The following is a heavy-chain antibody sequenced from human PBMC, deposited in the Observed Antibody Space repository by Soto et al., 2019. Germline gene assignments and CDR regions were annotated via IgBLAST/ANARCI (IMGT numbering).Heavy chain of an antibody. D-gene: IGHD6-25*01. V-gene: IGHV4-39*01. Sequence: SETLSLTCTVSGTSISSTNYYWGWIRQPPGKGLEWITSIYYTGMTYYNPSLKSRVTISVDTSKNQFSLKLSSVTAADRAVYYSATGRSSSNGYRQFDYLGQGTMVTVSS. CDR2: IYYTGMT. CDR1: GTSISSTNYY. J-gene: IGHJ4*02. CDR3: ATGRSSSNGYRQFDY.